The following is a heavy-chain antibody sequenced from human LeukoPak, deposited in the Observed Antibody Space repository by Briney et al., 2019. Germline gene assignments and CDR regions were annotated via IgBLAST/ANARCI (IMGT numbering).Heavy chain of an antibody. Sequence: PGRSLSLSCAASGFTFSTYAMHWVRQAPGKGLEWVAVIWYDRTNKYYADSVKGRFTISRDNSKNTLYLQMSSLRAEDTAVYYRARDRLTTVTTFHFDYWGQGTLVTVSS. D-gene: IGHD4-17*01. CDR3: ARDRLTTVTTFHFDY. J-gene: IGHJ4*02. CDR2: IWYDRTNK. CDR1: GFTFSTYA. V-gene: IGHV3-33*01.